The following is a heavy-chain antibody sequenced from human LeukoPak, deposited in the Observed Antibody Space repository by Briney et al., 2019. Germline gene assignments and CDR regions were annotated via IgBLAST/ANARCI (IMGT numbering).Heavy chain of an antibody. V-gene: IGHV3-23*01. D-gene: IGHD2-2*01. J-gene: IGHJ4*02. Sequence: PGGSLRLSCAASGFTFDDYAMHWVRQAPGKGLEWVSAISGSGGSTYYADSVKGRFTISRDNSKNTLYLQMNSLRAGDTAVYYCARVQAQLLLSIGWGQGTLVTVSS. CDR2: ISGSGGST. CDR1: GFTFDDYA. CDR3: ARVQAQLLLSIG.